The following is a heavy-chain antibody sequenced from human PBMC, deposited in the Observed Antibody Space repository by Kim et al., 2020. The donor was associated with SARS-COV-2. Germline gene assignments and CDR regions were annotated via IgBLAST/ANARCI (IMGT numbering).Heavy chain of an antibody. D-gene: IGHD6-19*01. V-gene: IGHV3-30*18. J-gene: IGHJ4*01. CDR1: GFMFSGYS. CDR3: AKDRLLTSSGSTEGIDY. Sequence: GGSLRLSCEVSGFMFSGYSLHWVRQGPGKGLEWVASISNTGDYKFYAESLEGRCTISRDNSKNTLYLEMNSLTTEDTAVYFCAKDRLLTSSGSTEGIDY. CDR2: ISNTGDYK.